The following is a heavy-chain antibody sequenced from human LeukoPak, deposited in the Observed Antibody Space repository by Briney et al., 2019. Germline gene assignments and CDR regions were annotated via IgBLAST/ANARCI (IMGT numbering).Heavy chain of an antibody. D-gene: IGHD2-21*02. J-gene: IGHJ3*02. CDR1: GGSFSGYY. V-gene: IGHV4-34*01. Sequence: SETLSLTCAVYGGSFSGYYWSWIRQPPGKGLEWIGEINHSGSTNYNPSLKSRVTIPADTSKNQFSLKLSSVTAADTAVYYCARGPHIVVVTATYAFDIWGQGTMVTVSS. CDR2: INHSGST. CDR3: ARGPHIVVVTATYAFDI.